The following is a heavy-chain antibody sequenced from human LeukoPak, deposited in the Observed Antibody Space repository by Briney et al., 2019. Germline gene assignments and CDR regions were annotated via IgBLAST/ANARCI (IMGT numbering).Heavy chain of an antibody. Sequence: PGGSLRLSCAASGFTFSTYWMHWVRQAPGKGLVWVARIRPEGTTTAYADSVKGRFTISRDNAKNTLFLQMNSLSAEDTAVYYCARDLDWILFDYWGQGILVTVSS. J-gene: IGHJ4*02. D-gene: IGHD3-9*01. V-gene: IGHV3-74*03. CDR3: ARDLDWILFDY. CDR1: GFTFSTYW. CDR2: IRPEGTTT.